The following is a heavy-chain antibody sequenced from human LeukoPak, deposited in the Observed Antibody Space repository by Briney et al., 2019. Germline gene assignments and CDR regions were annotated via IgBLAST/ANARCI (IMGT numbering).Heavy chain of an antibody. D-gene: IGHD1-7*01. Sequence: SETLSLTCTVSGGSISSYYWSWIRQPPGKGLEWIGYIYYSGSTNYNSSFKSRVTISIDTSKNQFSLKLGSVTAADTAVYYCARAARELRLWNYFDYWGQGTLVTVSS. CDR1: GGSISSYY. V-gene: IGHV4-59*01. CDR3: ARAARELRLWNYFDY. CDR2: IYYSGST. J-gene: IGHJ4*02.